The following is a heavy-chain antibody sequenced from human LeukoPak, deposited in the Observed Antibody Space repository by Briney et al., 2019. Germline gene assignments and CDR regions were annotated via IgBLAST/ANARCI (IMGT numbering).Heavy chain of an antibody. CDR3: ARGESGTYFGFGY. Sequence: GGSLRLSCAASGFTFTTYWMHWVRQAPGKGLVWVSGVKSDGSSTSYADSVKGRFTISRDNAKNTLYLQMNSLRVEDTAVYYCARGESGTYFGFGYWGQGTLVTVSS. CDR2: VKSDGSST. V-gene: IGHV3-74*01. CDR1: GFTFTTYW. D-gene: IGHD1-26*01. J-gene: IGHJ4*02.